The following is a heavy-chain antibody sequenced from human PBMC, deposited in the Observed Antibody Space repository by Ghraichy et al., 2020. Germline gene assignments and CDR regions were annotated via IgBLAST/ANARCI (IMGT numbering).Heavy chain of an antibody. V-gene: IGHV3-30-3*01. CDR1: GFTFSSYA. Sequence: GGSLRLSCAASGFTFSSYAMHWVRQAPGKGLEWVAVISYDGSNKYYADSVKGRFTISRDNSKNTLYLQMNSLRAEDTAVYYCARDPYGFLAPDYYYMDVWGKGTTVTVSS. D-gene: IGHD3-3*01. CDR3: ARDPYGFLAPDYYYMDV. J-gene: IGHJ6*03. CDR2: ISYDGSNK.